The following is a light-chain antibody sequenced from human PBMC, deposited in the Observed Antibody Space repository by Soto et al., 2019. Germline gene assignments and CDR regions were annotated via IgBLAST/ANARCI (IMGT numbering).Light chain of an antibody. Sequence: QSALTQPASVSGSPGQSITISCTGTSSDVGGYNYVSWYQQHPGKAPKLMIYEVSNRPSGVSNRFSGSKSGNTASLTISGLQAEDEADYYCSPYTSSVVFGTGTKVTVL. J-gene: IGLJ1*01. V-gene: IGLV2-14*01. CDR3: SPYTSSVV. CDR1: SSDVGGYNY. CDR2: EVS.